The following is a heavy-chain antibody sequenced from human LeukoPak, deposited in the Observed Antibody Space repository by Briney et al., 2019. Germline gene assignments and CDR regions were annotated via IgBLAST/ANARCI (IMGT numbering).Heavy chain of an antibody. CDR2: IYYSGKT. CDR1: GYSISSGYY. CDR3: ARDRISVADPPNWFDP. V-gene: IGHV4-38-2*02. J-gene: IGHJ5*02. D-gene: IGHD6-19*01. Sequence: TASETLSLTCTVSGYSISSGYYWGWIRQTPRKGLEWIGSIYYSGKTYYNPSLKSRVTISIDTSKNQFSLKLSSVTAADTAVYYCARDRISVADPPNWFDPWGQGTLVTVSS.